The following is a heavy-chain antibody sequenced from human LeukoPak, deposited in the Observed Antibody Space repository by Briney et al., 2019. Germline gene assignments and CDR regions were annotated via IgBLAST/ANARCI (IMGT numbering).Heavy chain of an antibody. V-gene: IGHV4-34*01. J-gene: IGHJ4*02. CDR1: GGSFSGYY. CDR3: ARGKGDY. CDR2: IYYSGST. Sequence: KTSETLSLTCAVYGGSFSGYYWSWIRQPPGKGLEWIGSIYYSGSTYYNPSLKSRVTISVDTSKNQFSLKLSSVTAADTAVYYCARGKGDYWGQGTLVTVSS.